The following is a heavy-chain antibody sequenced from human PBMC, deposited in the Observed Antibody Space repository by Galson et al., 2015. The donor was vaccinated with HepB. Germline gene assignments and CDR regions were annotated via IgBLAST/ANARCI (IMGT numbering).Heavy chain of an antibody. D-gene: IGHD1-1*01. CDR2: IDWDDEK. J-gene: IGHJ6*02. CDR1: GFSLNLPGMR. V-gene: IGHV2-70*04. Sequence: PALVKPTQTLTLTCTFSGFSLNLPGMRVGWIRQPPGKALEWLARIDWDDEKFYSTSLKTRLDISKDTSKNQVVLTMTNLDPVDTGTYYCARSRVAPDMNDFYYYGMDVWGQGTTVTVSS. CDR3: ARSRVAPDMNDFYYYGMDV.